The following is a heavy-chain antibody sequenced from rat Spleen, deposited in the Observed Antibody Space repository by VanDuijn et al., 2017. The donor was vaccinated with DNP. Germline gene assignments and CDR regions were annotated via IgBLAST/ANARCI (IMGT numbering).Heavy chain of an antibody. D-gene: IGHD1-1*01. CDR2: ISYSGST. CDR3: ARSLQWGYYFDY. V-gene: IGHV3-1*01. J-gene: IGHJ2*01. CDR1: GYSITTNY. Sequence: EVQLQESGPGLVKPSQSLSLTCSVTGYSITTNYWGWIRKFPGNKMEWVGHISYSGSTTYNPSLKSRISITRDTSKNQFFLHLNSVTTEDTATYYCARSLQWGYYFDYWGQGVMVTVSS.